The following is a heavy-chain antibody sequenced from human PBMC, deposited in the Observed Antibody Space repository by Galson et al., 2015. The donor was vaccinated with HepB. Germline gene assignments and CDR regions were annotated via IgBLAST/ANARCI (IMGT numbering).Heavy chain of an antibody. D-gene: IGHD3-10*01. CDR3: ARDATMVRGPPPGGY. CDR2: ISAYNGNT. Sequence: SVKVSCKASGYTFTSYGISWVRQAPGQGLEWMGWISAYNGNTNYAQKLQGRVTMTTDTSTSTAYMELRSLRSDDTAVYYCARDATMVRGPPPGGYWGQGTLVTVSS. CDR1: GYTFTSYG. J-gene: IGHJ4*02. V-gene: IGHV1-18*01.